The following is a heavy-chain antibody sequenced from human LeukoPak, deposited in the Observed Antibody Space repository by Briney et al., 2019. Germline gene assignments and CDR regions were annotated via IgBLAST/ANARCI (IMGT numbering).Heavy chain of an antibody. CDR1: GFTFSSYG. J-gene: IGHJ2*01. CDR3: ARDSEWQQLAWYCDL. CDR2: ISYDGSNK. Sequence: GRSLRLSCAASGFTFSSYGMHWVRQAPGKGLEWVAVISYDGSNKYYADSVKGRFTISRDNSKNTLYLQMNSLRAEDTAVYYCARDSEWQQLAWYCDLWGRGTLVTVSS. V-gene: IGHV3-30*19. D-gene: IGHD6-13*01.